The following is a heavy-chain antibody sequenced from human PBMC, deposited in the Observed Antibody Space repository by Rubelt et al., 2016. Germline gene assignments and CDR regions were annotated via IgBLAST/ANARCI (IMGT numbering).Heavy chain of an antibody. CDR3: ALGDHSGTPIDY. V-gene: IGHV4-34*01. CDR1: GGSLRGIF. Sequence: QVQLQRWGAGLLKPSETLSLTCAVSGGSLRGIFWNWIRQTPGKGLEWIGSIYSSGSTYYNPSLKSRVTISVDTSKNQFSLKLTSVTAADTAVYYCALGDHSGTPIDYWGQGTVVTVSS. D-gene: IGHD1-1*01. J-gene: IGHJ4*02. CDR2: IYSSGST.